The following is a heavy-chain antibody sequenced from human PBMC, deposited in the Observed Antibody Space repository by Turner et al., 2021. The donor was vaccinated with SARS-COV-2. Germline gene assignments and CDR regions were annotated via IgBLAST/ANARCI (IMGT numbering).Heavy chain of an antibody. CDR1: GFTFSSYG. Sequence: RLSCAASGFTFSSYGMHWVRQAPGKGLEWVAVISYDGSNKYYADSVKGRFTISRDNSKNTLYLQMNNLRAEDTAVYYGAKAETYSSGWSGGRSYYYYYMDVWGKGTTVTVSS. CDR3: AKAETYSSGWSGGRSYYYYYMDV. J-gene: IGHJ6*03. CDR2: ISYDGSNK. D-gene: IGHD6-19*01. V-gene: IGHV3-30*18.